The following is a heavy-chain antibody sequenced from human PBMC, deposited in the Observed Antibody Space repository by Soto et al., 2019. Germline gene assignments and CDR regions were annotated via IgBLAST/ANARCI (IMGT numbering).Heavy chain of an antibody. D-gene: IGHD2-21*02. CDR2: INPSGGST. CDR1: GYTFTSYY. Sequence: QVQLVQSGAEVKKPGASVKVSCKASGYTFTSYYMHWVRQAPGQGLECMGIINPSGGSTSYAQKFQGRVTMTRDTSTSTVYMELSSLRSEDTAVYYCARESNCGGDCYYFDYWGQGTLVTVSS. CDR3: ARESNCGGDCYYFDY. J-gene: IGHJ4*02. V-gene: IGHV1-46*01.